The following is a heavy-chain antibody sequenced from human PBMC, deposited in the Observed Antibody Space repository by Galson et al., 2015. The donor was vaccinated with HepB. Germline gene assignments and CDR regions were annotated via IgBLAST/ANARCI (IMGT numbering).Heavy chain of an antibody. D-gene: IGHD6-19*01. CDR2: INWDGDST. CDR3: TKDTSSGWSGGYFDY. J-gene: IGHJ4*02. Sequence: SLRLSCAASGFTFDDYTMHWVRQAPGKGLEWVSLINWDGDSTFYADSVKGRFTISRDNSKNSLYLQMNSLRTEDNALYYCTKDTSSGWSGGYFDYWGQGTLVTVSS. V-gene: IGHV3-43*01. CDR1: GFTFDDYT.